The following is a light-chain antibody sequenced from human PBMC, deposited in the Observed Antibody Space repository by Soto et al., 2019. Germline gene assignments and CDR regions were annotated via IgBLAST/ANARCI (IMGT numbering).Light chain of an antibody. Sequence: QSVLTQPASVSGSPGQSITISCTGTSSDVGAYNYVSWYQQHPGKAPKLMIYEVSNRPSGVSNRFSGSKSGNTASLTISGLQAEDEADYYCSSYTCISTPYVFGTGTKVTVL. V-gene: IGLV2-14*01. J-gene: IGLJ1*01. CDR1: SSDVGAYNY. CDR3: SSYTCISTPYV. CDR2: EVS.